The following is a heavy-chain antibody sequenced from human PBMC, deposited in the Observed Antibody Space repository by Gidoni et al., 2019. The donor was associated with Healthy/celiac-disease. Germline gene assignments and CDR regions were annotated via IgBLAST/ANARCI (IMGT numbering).Heavy chain of an antibody. CDR3: ARAAEQWLDLYYFDY. J-gene: IGHJ4*02. D-gene: IGHD6-19*01. Sequence: EVQLVESGGGLVKPGGSLRLSCAASGFTFSRYSMNWVRQAPGKGLEWVSSISSSSSYIYYADSVKGRFTISRDNAKNSLYLQMNSLRAEDTAVYYCARAAEQWLDLYYFDYWGQGTLVTVSS. CDR1: GFTFSRYS. V-gene: IGHV3-21*01. CDR2: ISSSSSYI.